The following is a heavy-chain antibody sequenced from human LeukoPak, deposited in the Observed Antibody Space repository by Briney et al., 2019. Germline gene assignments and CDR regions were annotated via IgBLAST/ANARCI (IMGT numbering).Heavy chain of an antibody. J-gene: IGHJ4*02. D-gene: IGHD3-10*01. CDR3: ARARYGSGSYYYLDY. CDR2: ISTIGST. CDR1: SGSISSSNYY. V-gene: IGHV4-61*02. Sequence: PSETLSLTCTVSSGSISSSNYYWSWIRQPAGKGLEWIGRISTIGSTNYNASLESRVTMSIDTSKNQFSLKLSSLNAADTAVYYCARARYGSGSYYYLDYWGQGTLVTVSS.